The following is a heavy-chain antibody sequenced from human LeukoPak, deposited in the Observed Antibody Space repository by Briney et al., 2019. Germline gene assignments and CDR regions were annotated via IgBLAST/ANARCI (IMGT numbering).Heavy chain of an antibody. CDR2: FDPEDGET. D-gene: IGHD6-19*01. Sequence: SVKVSCKVSGYTLTELSMHWVRQAPGNGLEWMGGFDPEDGETIYAQKFQGRVTMPEDTSTDTAYMELSSLRSEDPAVYYCATDIIAVAGTGGGYWGQGTLVTVSS. CDR3: ATDIIAVAGTGGGY. V-gene: IGHV1-24*01. CDR1: GYTLTELS. J-gene: IGHJ4*02.